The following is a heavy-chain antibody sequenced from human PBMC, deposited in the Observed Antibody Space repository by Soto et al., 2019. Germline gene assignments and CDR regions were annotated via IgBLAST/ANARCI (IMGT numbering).Heavy chain of an antibody. CDR1: GFSLSTSGMC. CDR2: IDWDDDK. V-gene: IGHV2-70*01. D-gene: IGHD2-8*01. CDR3: ARIRRDGLYYYYGMDV. J-gene: IGHJ6*02. Sequence: SGPTLVNPTQTLTLTCTFSGFSLSTSGMCVSWIRQPPGKALEWLALIDWDDDKYYSTSLKTRLTISKDTSKNQVVLTMTNMDPVDKATYYCARIRRDGLYYYYGMDVWGQGTTVTVSS.